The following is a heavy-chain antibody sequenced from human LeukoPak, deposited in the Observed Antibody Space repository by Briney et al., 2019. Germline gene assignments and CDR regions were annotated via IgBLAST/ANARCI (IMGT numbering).Heavy chain of an antibody. CDR3: ARDLGYCSSTSCYGFGTDY. CDR2: INPNSGGT. Sequence: ASVNVSCKASGYTFTGYYMHWVRQAPGQGLEWMGWINPNSGGTNYAQKFQGRVTMTRDTSISTAYMELSRLRSDDTAVYYCARDLGYCSSTSCYGFGTDYWGQGTLVTVSS. D-gene: IGHD2-2*01. CDR1: GYTFTGYY. V-gene: IGHV1-2*02. J-gene: IGHJ4*02.